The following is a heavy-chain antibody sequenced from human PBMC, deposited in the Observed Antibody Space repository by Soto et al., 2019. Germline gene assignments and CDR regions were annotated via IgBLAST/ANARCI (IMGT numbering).Heavy chain of an antibody. Sequence: ASVKVSCKASGYTFTSYAMHWVRQAPGQRLEWMGWINAGNGNTKYSQKFQGRVTITRDTSASTAYMELSSLRSEDTAVYYCARPGGNTTGTKYAYYYYMDVWGKGTTVTVSS. CDR3: ARPGGNTTGTKYAYYYYMDV. D-gene: IGHD1-1*01. V-gene: IGHV1-3*01. J-gene: IGHJ6*03. CDR2: INAGNGNT. CDR1: GYTFTSYA.